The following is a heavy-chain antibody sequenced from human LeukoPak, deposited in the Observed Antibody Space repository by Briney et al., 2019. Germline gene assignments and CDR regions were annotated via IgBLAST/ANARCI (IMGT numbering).Heavy chain of an antibody. Sequence: SETLSLTCAVYGGSFSGYYWSWIRQHPGKGLEWIGYIYYSGSTYYNPSLKSRVTISVDTSKNQFSLKLSSVTAADTAVYYCARDRVVRNYYGMDVWGQGTTVTVSS. CDR1: GGSFSGYY. V-gene: IGHV4-31*11. J-gene: IGHJ6*02. CDR3: ARDRVVRNYYGMDV. CDR2: IYYSGST. D-gene: IGHD3-10*01.